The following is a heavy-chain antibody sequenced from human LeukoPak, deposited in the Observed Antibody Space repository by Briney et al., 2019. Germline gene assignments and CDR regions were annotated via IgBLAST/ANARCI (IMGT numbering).Heavy chain of an antibody. CDR1: GFTFSSYW. CDR2: IKQDGSEK. V-gene: IGHV3-7*01. J-gene: IGHJ4*02. CDR3: ARDPATYYYDSSGLVDY. D-gene: IGHD3-22*01. Sequence: GGSLRLSCAASGFTFSSYWMSWVRQAPGKGLEWVANIKQDGSEKYYVDSVKGRFTISRDNAKNSLYLQMNSLRAEDTAVYYCARDPATYYYDSSGLVDYWGQGTLVTVSS.